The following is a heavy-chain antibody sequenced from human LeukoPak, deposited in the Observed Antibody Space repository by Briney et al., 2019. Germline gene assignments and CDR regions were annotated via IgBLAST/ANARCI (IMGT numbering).Heavy chain of an antibody. CDR2: IYPGDSDT. CDR1: GYSFTSYW. Sequence: PGESLKISCKGSGYSFTSYWIGWVRQVPGKGLEWMGIIYPGDSDTRYSPSFQGQVTISADKSISTAYLQWSSLKASDTAMYYCARFLHIAVAGPTGWFDPWGQGTLVTVSS. V-gene: IGHV5-51*01. D-gene: IGHD6-19*01. CDR3: ARFLHIAVAGPTGWFDP. J-gene: IGHJ5*02.